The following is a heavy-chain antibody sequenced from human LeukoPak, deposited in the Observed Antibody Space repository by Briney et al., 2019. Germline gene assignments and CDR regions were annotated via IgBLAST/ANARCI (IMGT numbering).Heavy chain of an antibody. D-gene: IGHD5-18*01. V-gene: IGHV4-59*08. Sequence: SETLSLTCTVSGGSISSYYWSWIRQPAGKGLEWIGYIYYSGSTNYNPSLKSRVTISVDTSKNQFSLKLSSVTAADTAVYYCARLTRGYSYRVRAFDIWGQGAMVTVSS. CDR3: ARLTRGYSYRVRAFDI. CDR1: GGSISSYY. CDR2: IYYSGST. J-gene: IGHJ3*02.